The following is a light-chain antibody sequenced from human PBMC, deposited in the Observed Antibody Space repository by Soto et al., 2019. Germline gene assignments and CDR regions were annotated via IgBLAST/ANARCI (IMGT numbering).Light chain of an antibody. Sequence: EIVMTQSPATLSVSPGERATLSCSASQSVSSNLAWYQQKPGQAPRLLXYGASTRATGIPARFSGSGSGTEFTHTISSLQSEDFAVYYCQQYNNWPPTWTFGQGTKVDI. CDR1: QSVSSN. CDR3: QQYNNWPPTWT. V-gene: IGKV3-15*01. J-gene: IGKJ1*01. CDR2: GAS.